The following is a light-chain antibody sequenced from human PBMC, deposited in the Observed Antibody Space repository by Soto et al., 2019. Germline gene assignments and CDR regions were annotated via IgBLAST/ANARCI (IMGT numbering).Light chain of an antibody. V-gene: IGKV3-15*01. CDR3: QQYNIWPPVT. Sequence: EIVMTQSPASLSVSPGERATLSCRASQSVSSNLAWYQQKPGQAPMLLIYGASIRATGIPARFSGGVSGTEFTLSISSRLSEEFAGYYCQQYNIWPPVTFGGENNVEIK. J-gene: IGKJ4*01. CDR2: GAS. CDR1: QSVSSN.